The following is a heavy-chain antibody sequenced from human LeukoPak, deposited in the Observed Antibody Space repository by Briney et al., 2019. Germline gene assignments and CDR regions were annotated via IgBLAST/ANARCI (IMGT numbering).Heavy chain of an antibody. D-gene: IGHD4-11*01. CDR2: INPHSGAT. CDR1: GYGFSDVY. V-gene: IGHV1-2*02. CDR3: ATSSTVTHTRDP. J-gene: IGHJ5*02. Sequence: GASVKVSCKASGYGFSDVYFNWVRQAPGQGLEWMGWINPHSGATNYAQGFQGRVSTDASFDTAYMELSRLTSDDTAVYYCATSSTVTHTRDPWGQGTLVTVSS.